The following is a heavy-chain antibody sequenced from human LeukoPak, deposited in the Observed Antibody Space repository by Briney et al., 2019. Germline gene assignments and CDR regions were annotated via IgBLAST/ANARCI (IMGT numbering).Heavy chain of an antibody. J-gene: IGHJ4*02. Sequence: GGSLRLSCAASGFTFDDYAMHWVRQAPGKGLEWVSGISWNSGSIGYADSVKGRFTISRDNAKNSLYLQMNSLRAEDTAVYYCARRRSSYFDYWGQGTLVTVSS. V-gene: IGHV3-9*01. CDR3: ARRRSSYFDY. CDR1: GFTFDDYA. CDR2: ISWNSGSI.